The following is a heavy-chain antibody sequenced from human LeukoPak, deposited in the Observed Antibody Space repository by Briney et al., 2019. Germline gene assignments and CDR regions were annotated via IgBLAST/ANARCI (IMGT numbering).Heavy chain of an antibody. Sequence: ASVNVSCKASGYTFTSYAMHWVRQAPGQRLEWMGWINAGNGNTKYSQKFQGRVTITRDASASTAYMELSSLRSEDTAVYYCARDSRRWEDYFDYWGQGTLVTVSS. CDR1: GYTFTSYA. D-gene: IGHD1-26*01. CDR2: INAGNGNT. CDR3: ARDSRRWEDYFDY. V-gene: IGHV1-3*01. J-gene: IGHJ4*02.